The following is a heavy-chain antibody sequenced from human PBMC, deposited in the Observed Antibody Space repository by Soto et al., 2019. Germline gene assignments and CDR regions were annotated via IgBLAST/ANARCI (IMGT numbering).Heavy chain of an antibody. V-gene: IGHV3-15*01. CDR1: GFTFSNAW. CDR3: TTDPEMLVVQADIDADNLRFDP. D-gene: IGHD2-2*01. CDR2: IKSKTDGGTT. J-gene: IGHJ5*02. Sequence: GGSLRLSCAASGFTFSNAWMSWVRQAPGKGLEWVGRIKSKTDGGTTDYAAPVKGRFTISRDDSKNTLYLQMNSLKTEDTAVYYCTTDPEMLVVQADIDADNLRFDPWGQGTLVTVSS.